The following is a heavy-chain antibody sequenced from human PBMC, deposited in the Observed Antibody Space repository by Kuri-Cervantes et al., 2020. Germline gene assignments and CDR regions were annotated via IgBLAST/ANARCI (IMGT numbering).Heavy chain of an antibody. D-gene: IGHD3-22*01. Sequence: GESLKISCAASGFTFSSYSMNWVRQAPGKGLEWVSSISSSSYIYYADSVKGRFTISRDNAKSSLYLQMNSLRAEDTAVYYCAREYGSSGYYGMDVWGQGTTVTVSS. J-gene: IGHJ6*02. CDR1: GFTFSSYS. CDR2: ISSSSYI. V-gene: IGHV3-21*01. CDR3: AREYGSSGYYGMDV.